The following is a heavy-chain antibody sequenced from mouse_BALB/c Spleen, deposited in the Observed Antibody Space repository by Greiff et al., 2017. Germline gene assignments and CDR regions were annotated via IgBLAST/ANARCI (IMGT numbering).Heavy chain of an antibody. CDR1: GYAFSSYW. D-gene: IGHD1-1*01. CDR2: IYPGDGDT. Sequence: QVQLQQSGAELVRPGSSVKISCKASGYAFSSYWMNCVKQRPGQGLEWIGQIYPGDGDTNYNGKFKGKATLTADKSSSTAYMQLSSLTSEDSAVYFCARSGNYYGSSYGYWGQGTTLTVSS. V-gene: IGHV1-80*01. CDR3: ARSGNYYGSSYGY. J-gene: IGHJ2*01.